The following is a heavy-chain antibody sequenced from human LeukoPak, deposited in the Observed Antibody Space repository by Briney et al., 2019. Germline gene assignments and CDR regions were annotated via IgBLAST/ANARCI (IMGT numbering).Heavy chain of an antibody. J-gene: IGHJ5*02. CDR1: GGSISSSSYY. CDR2: IYYSGST. V-gene: IGHV4-39*01. CDR3: ARPVNVGWFDP. D-gene: IGHD3-16*01. Sequence: SETLSLTCTVSGGSISSSSYYWGWIRQPPGKGLEWIGSIYYSGSTYYNPSLKSRVTISVDTSKNQFSLKLSSVTAADTAVYYCARPVNVGWFDPWSQGTLVTVSS.